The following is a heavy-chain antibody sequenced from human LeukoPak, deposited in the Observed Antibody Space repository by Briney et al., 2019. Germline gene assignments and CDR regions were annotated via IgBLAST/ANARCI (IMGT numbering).Heavy chain of an antibody. CDR3: ARETFAYYDFWSGYDKFNWFDP. D-gene: IGHD3-3*01. CDR1: GGSISSYY. V-gene: IGHV4-4*07. J-gene: IGHJ5*02. CDR2: IYTSGST. Sequence: PSETLSLTCTVSGGSISSYYWSWIRQPAGKGLEWIGRIYTSGSTNYNPSLKSRVTMSVDTSKNQFSLKLSSVTAADTAVYYCARETFAYYDFWSGYDKFNWFDPWGQGTLVTVSS.